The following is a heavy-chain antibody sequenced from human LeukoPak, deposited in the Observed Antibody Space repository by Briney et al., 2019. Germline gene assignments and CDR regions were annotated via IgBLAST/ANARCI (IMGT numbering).Heavy chain of an antibody. D-gene: IGHD2-15*01. CDR3: AGARDLVVVGYYMDV. CDR2: INHSGST. V-gene: IGHV4-34*01. CDR1: GGSFSGYY. Sequence: PSETLSLTCAVYGGSFSGYYWSWIRQPPGKGLEWIGEINHSGSTNYNPSLKSRVTISVDTSKNQFSLKLSSVTAADTAVYYCAGARDLVVVGYYMDVWGKGTTVTVSS. J-gene: IGHJ6*03.